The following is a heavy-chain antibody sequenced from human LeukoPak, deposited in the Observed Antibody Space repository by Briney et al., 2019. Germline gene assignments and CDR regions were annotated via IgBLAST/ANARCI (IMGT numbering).Heavy chain of an antibody. CDR1: GFTFSNYA. V-gene: IGHV3-64D*09. CDR2: ISSNGGST. CDR3: VRRVTAYWDFDL. J-gene: IGHJ2*01. Sequence: GGSLRLSCSASGFTFSNYAMHWVRQAPGKGLEYLSAISSNGGSTYYADSVKGRFTISRDNSKNTLYLQMSSLRAEDTAVYYCVRRVTAYWDFDLWGRGTLVTVSS. D-gene: IGHD4-11*01.